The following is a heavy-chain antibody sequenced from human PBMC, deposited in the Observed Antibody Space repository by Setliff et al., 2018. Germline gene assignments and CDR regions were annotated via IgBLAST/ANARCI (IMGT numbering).Heavy chain of an antibody. CDR3: ARAGAIQGGFDI. Sequence: SETLSLTCNVSGGSISTYYWSWIRQPAGKGLEWIGRIHSSGNTNYKPSLKNRVTMSVDTTKNQFSLKLSSVTAADTAVYYCARAGAIQGGFDIWGQGTVVTVSS. V-gene: IGHV4-4*07. D-gene: IGHD7-27*01. CDR1: GGSISTYY. J-gene: IGHJ3*02. CDR2: IHSSGNT.